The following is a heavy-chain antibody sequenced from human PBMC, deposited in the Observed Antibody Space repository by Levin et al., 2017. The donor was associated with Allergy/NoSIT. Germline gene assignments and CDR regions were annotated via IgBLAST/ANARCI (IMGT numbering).Heavy chain of an antibody. CDR2: IWYDGSNK. CDR1: GFTFSSYG. D-gene: IGHD3-10*01. V-gene: IGHV3-33*01. Sequence: GGSLRLSCAASGFTFSSYGMHWVRQAPGKGLEWVAVIWYDGSNKYYADSVKGRFTISRDNSKNTLYLQMNSLRAEDTAVYYCARDVPFNYGSGSSWFDPWGQGTLVTVSS. J-gene: IGHJ5*02. CDR3: ARDVPFNYGSGSSWFDP.